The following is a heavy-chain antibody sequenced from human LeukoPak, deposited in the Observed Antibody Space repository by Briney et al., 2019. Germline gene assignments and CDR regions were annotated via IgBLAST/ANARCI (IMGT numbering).Heavy chain of an antibody. CDR3: ARDRALYDSRRGYYYTEDDY. J-gene: IGHJ4*02. Sequence: GGSLRLSCAASGFTFSSYWMSWVRQAPGKGLEWVANMNPDGSEKYFLDSVKGRFTISRDNAKSSLYLQMNSLRGDDTAVYYCARDRALYDSRRGYYYTEDDYWGQGTLVTVSS. CDR2: MNPDGSEK. CDR1: GFTFSSYW. V-gene: IGHV3-7*01. D-gene: IGHD3-22*01.